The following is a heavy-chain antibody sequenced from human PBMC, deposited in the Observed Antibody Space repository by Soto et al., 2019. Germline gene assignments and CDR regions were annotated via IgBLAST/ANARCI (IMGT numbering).Heavy chain of an antibody. CDR1: GYTFTGYY. Sequence: ASVKVSCKASGYTFTGYYMHWVRQAPGQGLEWMGWINPNSGNTNYAQKFQGRVTMTRDTSVSTAYMELSSLRSEDTAVYYCAGGGIWFGDMGMDVWGQGTTVTVSS. D-gene: IGHD3-10*01. CDR2: INPNSGNT. V-gene: IGHV1-2*02. J-gene: IGHJ6*02. CDR3: AGGGIWFGDMGMDV.